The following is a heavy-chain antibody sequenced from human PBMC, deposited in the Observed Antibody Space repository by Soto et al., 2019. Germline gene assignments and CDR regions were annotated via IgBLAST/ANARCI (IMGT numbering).Heavy chain of an antibody. CDR1: GFSFVNYA. Sequence: GGSLRLSCAASGFSFVNYAMNWVRQAPGKGLEWVSGLSGSGTSTYYADSVKGRFTISRDNSRDTLFLQMNSLTADDTAVYYCAKATANGGWFNPFDSWGQGALVTVSS. V-gene: IGHV3-23*01. CDR2: LSGSGTST. CDR3: AKATANGGWFNPFDS. D-gene: IGHD6-19*01. J-gene: IGHJ4*02.